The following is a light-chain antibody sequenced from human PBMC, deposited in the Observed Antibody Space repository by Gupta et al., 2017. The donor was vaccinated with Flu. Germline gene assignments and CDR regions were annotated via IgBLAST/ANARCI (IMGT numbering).Light chain of an antibody. Sequence: ERVTLSCRASQSVRNNLAWYRQKPGQAPRLLIYDASTRATDIPTRFSGSGSGTEFTLTINSLQSEDFAVYYCQQYDNWPPLTFGGGTKVEI. CDR2: DAS. CDR3: QQYDNWPPLT. J-gene: IGKJ4*01. V-gene: IGKV3-15*01. CDR1: QSVRNN.